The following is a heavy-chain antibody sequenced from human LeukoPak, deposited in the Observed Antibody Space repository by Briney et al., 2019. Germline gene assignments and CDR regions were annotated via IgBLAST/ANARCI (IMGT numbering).Heavy chain of an antibody. V-gene: IGHV4-30-4*08. CDR1: GGSISSGDYY. D-gene: IGHD3-3*01. J-gene: IGHJ5*02. CDR2: IYYSGST. Sequence: SETLSLTCTVSGGSISSGDYYWSWLRQPPGKGREWIGYIYYSGSTYYNPSLKSRVTISVDTSKNQFSLKLSSVTAADTAVYYCARVHYDFWSGYRGGGWFDPWGQGTLVTVSS. CDR3: ARVHYDFWSGYRGGGWFDP.